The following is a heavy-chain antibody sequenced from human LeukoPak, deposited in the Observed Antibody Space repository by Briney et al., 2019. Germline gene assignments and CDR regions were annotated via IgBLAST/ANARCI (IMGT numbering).Heavy chain of an antibody. Sequence: GGSLRLSCAASGFTFSSYSMNWVREAPGKGLEWVSSISSSSSYIYYADSVKGRFTISRDNSKNTLYLQMNSLRAEDTAVYYCAKKERRITMIVVVTGAFDIWGQGTMVTVSS. V-gene: IGHV3-21*04. D-gene: IGHD3-22*01. CDR2: ISSSSSYI. CDR3: AKKERRITMIVVVTGAFDI. J-gene: IGHJ3*02. CDR1: GFTFSSYS.